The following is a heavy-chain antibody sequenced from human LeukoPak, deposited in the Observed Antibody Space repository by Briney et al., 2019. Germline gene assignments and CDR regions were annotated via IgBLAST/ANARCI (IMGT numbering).Heavy chain of an antibody. D-gene: IGHD2-21*02. CDR1: GFTFSTYA. Sequence: GGSLRLSCAASGFTFSTYAIHWVRQAPGKGLKWVAVISYDGTNKYYVDSVKGRFTISRDNSKNTLYLQMNSLRAEDTAVYYCARDHPARYTGGDYYALDYWGQGTLVTVSS. CDR2: ISYDGTNK. J-gene: IGHJ4*02. CDR3: ARDHPARYTGGDYYALDY. V-gene: IGHV3-30*03.